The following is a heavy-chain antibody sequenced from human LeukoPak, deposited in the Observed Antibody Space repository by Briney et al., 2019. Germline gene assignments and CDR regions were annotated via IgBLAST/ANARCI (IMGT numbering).Heavy chain of an antibody. D-gene: IGHD6-6*01. CDR3: ARGDSIAARSYFDY. J-gene: IGHJ4*02. Sequence: PSETLSLTCTVSGGSISSYYWSWMRQPPGKGLEWIGYIYYSGSTNYDPSLKSRVTISVDTSKNQFSLKLSSVTAADTAVYYCARGDSIAARSYFDYWGQGTLVTVSS. CDR2: IYYSGST. CDR1: GGSISSYY. V-gene: IGHV4-59*01.